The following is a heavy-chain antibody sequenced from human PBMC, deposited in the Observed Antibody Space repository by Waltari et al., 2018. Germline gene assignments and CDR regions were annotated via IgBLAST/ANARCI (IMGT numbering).Heavy chain of an antibody. CDR2: IIPILGAT. J-gene: IGHJ4*02. CDR3: ARGEATPPYYYFHS. CDR1: GDTFSLYA. D-gene: IGHD2-15*01. Sequence: QVHLAQSGAEVRKPGSSVKVSCKASGDTFSLYAMAWVRQAPGQGLEWMGGIIPILGATNYAQKFQGRVTITADESTSTAYMELSSLRSEDTALYFCARGEATPPYYYFHSWGQGTLVTVSS. V-gene: IGHV1-69*11.